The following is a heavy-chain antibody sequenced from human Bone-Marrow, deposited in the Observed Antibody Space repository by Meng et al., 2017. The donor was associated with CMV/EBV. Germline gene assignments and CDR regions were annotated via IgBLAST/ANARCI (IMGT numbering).Heavy chain of an antibody. CDR2: IGTAGDT. Sequence: GESLKISCAACGFTFSSYDMHWVRQATGKGLEWVSAIGTAGDTYYPGSVKGQFTISRENAKNSLYLQMNSLRAGDTAVYYCAKDAPGAAIGPNGDWGDSWYFDLWGRGTLVTVSS. J-gene: IGHJ2*01. V-gene: IGHV3-13*03. D-gene: IGHD2-2*01. CDR3: AKDAPGAAIGPNGDWGDSWYFDL. CDR1: GFTFSSYD.